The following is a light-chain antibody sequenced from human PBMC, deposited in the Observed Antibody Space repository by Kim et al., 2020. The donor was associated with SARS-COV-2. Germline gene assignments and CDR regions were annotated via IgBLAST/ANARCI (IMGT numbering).Light chain of an antibody. CDR3: QTWDTGIRV. CDR1: SGHSSYA. Sequence: QPVLTQSPSASASLGASVQLTCILSSGHSSYAIAWHQQQPGKGPRFLMKVNHDGSHIKGDGIPDRFSGSTSGAERYLTISSLQPEDEADYYCQTWDTGIRVFGGGTQLTVL. V-gene: IGLV4-69*01. CDR2: VNHDGSH. J-gene: IGLJ3*02.